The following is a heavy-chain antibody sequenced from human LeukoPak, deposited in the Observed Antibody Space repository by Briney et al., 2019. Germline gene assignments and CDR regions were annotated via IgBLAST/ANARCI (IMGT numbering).Heavy chain of an antibody. CDR1: GFTFSDYY. V-gene: IGHV3-11*01. Sequence: GGSLRLSCAASGFTFSDYYMSWIRQAPGKGLELVSYIRSSGDTTYYADSLKGRFTISRDNAKNSLYLQMNSLRAEATAVYYCARDRVPYYDSSGYWDYWGQGTLVTVSS. CDR2: IRSSGDTT. CDR3: ARDRVPYYDSSGYWDY. D-gene: IGHD3-22*01. J-gene: IGHJ4*02.